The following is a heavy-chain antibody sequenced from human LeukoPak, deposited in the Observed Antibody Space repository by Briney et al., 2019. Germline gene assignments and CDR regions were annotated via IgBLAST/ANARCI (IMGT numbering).Heavy chain of an antibody. CDR1: GGSISRYY. J-gene: IGHJ6*03. D-gene: IGHD2-15*01. V-gene: IGHV4-59*01. CDR2: IYYSGLT. CDR3: ATGSSGGLYYYYYMDV. Sequence: SETLSLTCIVPGGSISRYYWTWIRQPPGKGLEWIGNIYYSGLTNCNPSLKSRVTISVDTSKNQFSLKLSSVTAADTAVYYCATGSSGGLYYYYYMDVWGKGTTVTVSS.